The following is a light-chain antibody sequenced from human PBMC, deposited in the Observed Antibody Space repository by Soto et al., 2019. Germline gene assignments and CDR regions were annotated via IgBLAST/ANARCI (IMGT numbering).Light chain of an antibody. CDR3: QQRSNWLFT. Sequence: EIVLRQSPATLSLSPGERATLSCRASQSVSSYLAWYQQKPGQAPRLLIYDASNRATGIPARFSGSGSGTDFTLTISSPEPEDFAVYYCQQRSNWLFTFGPGTKVDIK. CDR2: DAS. CDR1: QSVSSY. J-gene: IGKJ3*01. V-gene: IGKV3-11*01.